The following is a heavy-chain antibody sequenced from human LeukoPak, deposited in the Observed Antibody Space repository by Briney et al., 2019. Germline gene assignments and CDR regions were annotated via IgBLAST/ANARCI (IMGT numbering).Heavy chain of an antibody. V-gene: IGHV3-48*01. CDR3: ARGQRTVGSYYYMDV. Sequence: GGSLRLSCAASGFTFSSYSMNWVRQAPGKGLEWVSYISIGSSTIYYADSVKGRFTISRDSAKNSLYLQMNILRAEDTAVYYCARGQRTVGSYYYMDVWGKGTTVTVSS. CDR2: ISIGSSTI. CDR1: GFTFSSYS. J-gene: IGHJ6*03. D-gene: IGHD1-26*01.